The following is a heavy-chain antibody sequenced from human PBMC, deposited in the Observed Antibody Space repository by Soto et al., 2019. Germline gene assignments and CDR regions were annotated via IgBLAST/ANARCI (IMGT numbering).Heavy chain of an antibody. D-gene: IGHD3-10*01. V-gene: IGHV1-3*01. CDR2: TNPGTGDT. Sequence: QVHLVQSGAEVQKPGASARISCQASGYGFTTSAIHWVRQAPGQRLEWMGWTNPGTGDTKYSQNVRGRVTFALDTSATTAYMDLGSLSSHDTAVYYCARAAGRSKLLPYYFDPWGQGTLVTVSS. CDR3: ARAAGRSKLLPYYFDP. J-gene: IGHJ5*02. CDR1: GYGFTTSA.